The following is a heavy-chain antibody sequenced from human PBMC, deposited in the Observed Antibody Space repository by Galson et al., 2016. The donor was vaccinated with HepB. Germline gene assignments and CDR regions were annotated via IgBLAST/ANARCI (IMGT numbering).Heavy chain of an antibody. Sequence: SVKVSCKASGYTFTSYYMHWVRQAPGQGLEWMGIITPSGGTTTYAQKFQGRVTMTRDTSTSTVYMELSSLTSEDTAVYYCTKSLWVTTGWFDPWGQGTLVTVSS. D-gene: IGHD4-11*01. CDR3: TKSLWVTTGWFDP. J-gene: IGHJ5*02. CDR2: ITPSGGTT. CDR1: GYTFTSYY. V-gene: IGHV1-46*01.